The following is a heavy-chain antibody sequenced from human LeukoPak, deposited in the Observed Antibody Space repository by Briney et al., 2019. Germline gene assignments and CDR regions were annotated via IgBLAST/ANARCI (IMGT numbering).Heavy chain of an antibody. CDR2: INAGNGNT. CDR1: GYTFTSYA. V-gene: IGHV1-3*01. CDR3: ARDRLVTTAAYYYGMDV. J-gene: IGHJ6*02. D-gene: IGHD4-17*01. Sequence: VASVKVSCKASGYTFTSYAMHWVRQAPGQRLEWMGWINAGNGNTKYSQKFQGRVTITRDTSACTAYMELSSLRSEDTAVYYCARDRLVTTAAYYYGMDVWGQGTTVTVSS.